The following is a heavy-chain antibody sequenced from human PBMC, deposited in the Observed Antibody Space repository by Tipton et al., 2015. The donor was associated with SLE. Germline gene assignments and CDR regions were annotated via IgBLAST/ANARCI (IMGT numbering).Heavy chain of an antibody. Sequence: TLSLTCTVSGGSISSSSYYWGWIRQPPGKGLEWIGHIYYSGSTNYNPSLKSRVTISVDTSKNQFSLKLSSVTAADTAVYYCARDSSGGYNWFDPWGQGTLVTVSS. CDR1: GGSISSSSYY. V-gene: IGHV4-61*01. CDR2: IYYSGST. J-gene: IGHJ5*02. D-gene: IGHD3-22*01. CDR3: ARDSSGGYNWFDP.